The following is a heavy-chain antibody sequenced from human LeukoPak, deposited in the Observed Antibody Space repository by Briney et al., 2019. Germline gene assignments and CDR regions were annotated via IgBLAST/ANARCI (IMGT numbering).Heavy chain of an antibody. CDR2: IKQDGSEK. J-gene: IGHJ6*02. CDR3: ARDSRIAVSQRGRYYYYGLDV. CDR1: GFXFSSYW. V-gene: IGHV3-7*04. D-gene: IGHD6-19*01. Sequence: GGSLRLSCAASGFXFSSYWISWVRQAPGKGLEWVANIKQDGSEKYYVDSVKGRFTISRDNAKNSLYLQMNSLRAEDTAVYYCARDSRIAVSQRGRYYYYGLDVWGQGTTVTVSS.